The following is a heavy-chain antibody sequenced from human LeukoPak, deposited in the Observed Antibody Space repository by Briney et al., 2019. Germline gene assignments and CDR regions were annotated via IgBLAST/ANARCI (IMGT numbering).Heavy chain of an antibody. V-gene: IGHV3-7*01. D-gene: IGHD3-3*01. J-gene: IGHJ4*02. CDR1: GFIFTNYF. Sequence: PGGSLRLSCAASGFIFTNYFMSWVRQAPGKGLEWVASIKHDGSEKYYMDSVRGRFTISRDNTMNSLYLQMSSLRAEDTAVYYCATDRGWRTSGYYLYYFEYWGQGTLVTYSS. CDR2: IKHDGSEK. CDR3: ATDRGWRTSGYYLYYFEY.